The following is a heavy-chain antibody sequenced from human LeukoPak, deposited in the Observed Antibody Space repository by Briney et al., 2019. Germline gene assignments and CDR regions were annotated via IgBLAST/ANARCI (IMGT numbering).Heavy chain of an antibody. J-gene: IGHJ4*02. V-gene: IGHV3-23*01. CDR3: ARGRMGGYFDY. CDR1: GFTFSNSA. Sequence: GGSLRLSCAASGFTFSNSAMSWVRQAPGKGLEWVSTLSGSGITTYYADSVKGRFTISRDNSKNTLYLQMNSLRAEDTAVYYCARGRMGGYFDYWGQGSLVAVSS. D-gene: IGHD2-15*01. CDR2: LSGSGITT.